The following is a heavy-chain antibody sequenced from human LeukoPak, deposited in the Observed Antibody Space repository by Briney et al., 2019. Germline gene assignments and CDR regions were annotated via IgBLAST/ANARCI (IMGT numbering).Heavy chain of an antibody. CDR3: ARTGLQFPFDY. CDR2: MYYSGST. J-gene: IGHJ4*02. Sequence: PSETLSLTCTVSGGSISGYYWSWIRQPPGKGLEWIGSMYYSGSTYYNPSLKSRVTISVDTSKNQFSLKLSSVTAADTAVYYCARTGLQFPFDYWGQGTLVTVSS. V-gene: IGHV4-59*05. CDR1: GGSISGYY. D-gene: IGHD4-11*01.